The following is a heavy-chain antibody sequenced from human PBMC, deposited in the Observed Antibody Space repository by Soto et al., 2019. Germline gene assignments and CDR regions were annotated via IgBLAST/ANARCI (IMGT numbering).Heavy chain of an antibody. CDR1: GFTFSTYA. J-gene: IGHJ6*03. Sequence: EVQLLESGGGLVQPGGSLRLSCAASGFTFSTYAMSWVRQAPGKGLEWVATITTSGGNTYYADSVLGRFTSSRDNYKNTLYMQMNSLSAEATSVYYCAGRYCTNGVCYTNYYYYIDVWGKGTTVTFS. CDR3: AGRYCTNGVCYTNYYYYIDV. V-gene: IGHV3-23*01. D-gene: IGHD2-8*01. CDR2: ITTSGGNT.